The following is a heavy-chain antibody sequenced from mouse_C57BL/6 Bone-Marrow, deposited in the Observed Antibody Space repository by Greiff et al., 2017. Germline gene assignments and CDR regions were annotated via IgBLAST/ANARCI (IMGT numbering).Heavy chain of an antibody. CDR3: ARWGNYVNSYYLDY. J-gene: IGHJ2*01. Sequence: QVQLQQSGAELARPGASVKLSCKASGYTFTSYGISWVKQRTGQGLEWIGEIYPRSGNTYYNEKFKGKATLTADKSSSTAYMELRSLTSEDSAVYFCARWGNYVNSYYLDYGGQGTALTVSA. V-gene: IGHV1-81*01. CDR2: IYPRSGNT. CDR1: GYTFTSYG. D-gene: IGHD1-1*01.